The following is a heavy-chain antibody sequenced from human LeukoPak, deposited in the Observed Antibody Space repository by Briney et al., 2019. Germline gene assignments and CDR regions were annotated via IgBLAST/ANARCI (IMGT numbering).Heavy chain of an antibody. CDR1: GFTFSSYG. Sequence: GGSLRLSCAASGFTFSSYGMHWVRQAPGKGLEWVAVISYDGSNKYYADSVKGRFTISRDNSKNTLYPQMNSLRAEDTAVYYCAKDSRDSSIDYWGQGTLVTVSS. J-gene: IGHJ4*02. CDR3: AKDSRDSSIDY. D-gene: IGHD6-13*01. V-gene: IGHV3-30*18. CDR2: ISYDGSNK.